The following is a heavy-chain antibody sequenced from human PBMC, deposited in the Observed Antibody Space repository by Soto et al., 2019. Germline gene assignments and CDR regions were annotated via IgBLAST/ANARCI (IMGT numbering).Heavy chain of an antibody. D-gene: IGHD6-6*01. CDR2: IIPIFGTA. V-gene: IGHV1-69*06. CDR3: ARSGYSSSSDYYYYGMDV. J-gene: IGHJ6*02. CDR1: GGTFSSYA. Sequence: QVQLVQSGAEVKKPGSSVKVSCKASGGTFSSYAISWVRQAPGQGLEWMGGIIPIFGTANYAQKFQGRVTITADKSTSTAYMELSSLRSEDTAVYYCARSGYSSSSDYYYYGMDVRGQGTTVTVSS.